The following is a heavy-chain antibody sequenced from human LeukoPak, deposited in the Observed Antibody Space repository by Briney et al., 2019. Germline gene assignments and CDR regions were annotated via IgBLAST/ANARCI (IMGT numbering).Heavy chain of an antibody. Sequence: SETLSLTCTASGYSISSGYYWGWIRQPPGKGLEWIGSIYHSGSTYYNPSLKSRVTISVDTSKNQFSLKLSSVTAADTAVYYCARAVGSGSFQTYYYYMDVWGKGTTVTISS. V-gene: IGHV4-38-2*02. CDR2: IYHSGST. J-gene: IGHJ6*03. CDR1: GYSISSGYY. D-gene: IGHD3-10*01. CDR3: ARAVGSGSFQTYYYYMDV.